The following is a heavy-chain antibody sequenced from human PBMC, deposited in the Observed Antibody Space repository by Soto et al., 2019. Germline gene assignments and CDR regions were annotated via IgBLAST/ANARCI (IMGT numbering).Heavy chain of an antibody. CDR3: AKFGLITVFGVVPRTRFDY. Sequence: ASVKVSCKASGYTFTGYYMHWVRQAPGQGLEWMGWINPNSGGANYAQKFQGWVTMTRDTSTSTAYMELSSLTSGDTAVYYCAKFGLITVFGVVPRTRFDYRGQGTLVTVSS. J-gene: IGHJ4*02. D-gene: IGHD3-3*01. V-gene: IGHV1-2*04. CDR2: INPNSGGA. CDR1: GYTFTGYY.